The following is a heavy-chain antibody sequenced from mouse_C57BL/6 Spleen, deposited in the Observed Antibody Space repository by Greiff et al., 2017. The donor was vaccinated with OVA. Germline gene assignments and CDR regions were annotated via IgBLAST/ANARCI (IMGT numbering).Heavy chain of an antibody. CDR2: ISYDGSN. D-gene: IGHD1-1*01. CDR3: ASGDYDGSSYWFAY. V-gene: IGHV3-6*01. Sequence: EVQLQESGPGLVKPSQSLSLSCSVTGYSITSGYYWYWIRQSPGNKLEWVGYISYDGSNNYNPSLKNRISMTRDTSKNQVFLKLNSVTTEDKATYYCASGDYDGSSYWFAYWGQGTLVTVSA. CDR1: GYSITSGYY. J-gene: IGHJ3*01.